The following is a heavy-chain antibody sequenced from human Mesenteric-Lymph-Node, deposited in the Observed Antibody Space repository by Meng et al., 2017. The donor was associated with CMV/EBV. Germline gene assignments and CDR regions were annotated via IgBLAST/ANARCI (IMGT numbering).Heavy chain of an antibody. D-gene: IGHD3-3*01. Sequence: GGSLRLSCAASGFTFSSYAMHWVRQAPGKGLEWVAVISYDGSNKYYADSVKGRFTISRDNSKNTLYLQMNSLRAEDTAVYYCARGDADFWEWPLRDWGQGTLVTVSS. CDR2: ISYDGSNK. CDR1: GFTFSSYA. J-gene: IGHJ4*02. CDR3: ARGDADFWEWPLRD. V-gene: IGHV3-30*04.